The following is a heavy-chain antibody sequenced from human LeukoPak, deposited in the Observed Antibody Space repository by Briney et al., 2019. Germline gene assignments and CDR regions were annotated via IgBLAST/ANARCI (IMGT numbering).Heavy chain of an antibody. CDR3: ARDLLGIRGYFDY. CDR2: ISSGGGST. V-gene: IGHV3-48*01. Sequence: PGGSLRLSCAASGFTFTSYSMNWVRQAPGKGLEWVSTISSGGGSTYYADSVKGRFTISRDNAKNSLYLQMNSLRAEDTAVYYCARDLLGIRGYFDYWGQGTLVTVSS. J-gene: IGHJ4*02. CDR1: GFTFTSYS. D-gene: IGHD7-27*01.